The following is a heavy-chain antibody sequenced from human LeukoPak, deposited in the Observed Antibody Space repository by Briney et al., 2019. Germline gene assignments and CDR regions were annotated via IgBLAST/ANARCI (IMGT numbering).Heavy chain of an antibody. Sequence: GGSRGLSGAGSGIALSSYWMSWVRQAPGKGLEWVANIKQDGSVRNYVASVKGRFSISRDSAENSLFLEMHSLRAENTAGYYCVRQEGNFYEYAMDVWGQGTTVTVSS. CDR2: IKQDGSVR. CDR1: GIALSSYW. J-gene: IGHJ6*02. V-gene: IGHV3-7*05. CDR3: VRQEGNFYEYAMDV.